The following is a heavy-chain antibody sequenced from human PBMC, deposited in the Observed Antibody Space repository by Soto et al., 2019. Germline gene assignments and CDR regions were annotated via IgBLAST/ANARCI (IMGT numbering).Heavy chain of an antibody. V-gene: IGHV3-21*01. CDR2: ISSSSSYI. Sequence: GGSLRLSCAASGFTFSSYSMNWVRQAPGKGLEWVPSISSSSSYIYYADSVKGRFTISRDNAKNSLYLQMNSLRAEDTAVYYCARDRRDYYDSSGQPLYYYYGMDVWGQGTTVTVSS. CDR3: ARDRRDYYDSSGQPLYYYYGMDV. CDR1: GFTFSSYS. J-gene: IGHJ6*02. D-gene: IGHD3-22*01.